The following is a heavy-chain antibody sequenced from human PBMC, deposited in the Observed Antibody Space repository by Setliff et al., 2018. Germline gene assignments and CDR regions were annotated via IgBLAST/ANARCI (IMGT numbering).Heavy chain of an antibody. Sequence: SETLSLTCSVSGDSITDYYWTWIRQPPGKGLEWIGHTYESRTSNYNPSLNSRVTISGDTSKNEVTLKLTSVTAADTAVYYCARALGIRAPLDFWGQGTLVTVS. CDR1: GDSITDYY. J-gene: IGHJ4*02. CDR2: TYESRTS. V-gene: IGHV4-59*01. CDR3: ARALGIRAPLDF. D-gene: IGHD7-27*01.